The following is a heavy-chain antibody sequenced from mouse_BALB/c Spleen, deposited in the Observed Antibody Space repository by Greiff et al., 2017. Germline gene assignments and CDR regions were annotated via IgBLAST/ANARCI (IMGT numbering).Heavy chain of an antibody. D-gene: IGHD1-1*01. CDR3: ARDLNYGSSYAMDY. Sequence: EVKLLESGGGLVKPGGSLKLSCAASGFTFSDYYMYWVRQTPEKRLEWVATISDGGSYTYYPDSVKGRFTISRDNAKNNLYLQMSSLKSEDTAMYYCARDLNYGSSYAMDYWGQGTSVTVSS. V-gene: IGHV5-4*02. J-gene: IGHJ4*01. CDR2: ISDGGSYT. CDR1: GFTFSDYY.